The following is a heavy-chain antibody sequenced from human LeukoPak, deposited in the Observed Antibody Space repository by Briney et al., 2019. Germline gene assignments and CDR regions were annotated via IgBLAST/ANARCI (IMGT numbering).Heavy chain of an antibody. CDR1: GYTFTSYY. D-gene: IGHD3-10*01. Sequence: ASVKVSCKASGYTFTSYYMHWVRQAPGQGLEWMGIINPSGCSTSYAQKFQGRVTMTRDTSTSTVYMELSSLRSEDTAVYYCVGSIWFREFKTYGMDVWGQGTTVTVSS. V-gene: IGHV1-46*01. J-gene: IGHJ6*02. CDR2: INPSGCST. CDR3: VGSIWFREFKTYGMDV.